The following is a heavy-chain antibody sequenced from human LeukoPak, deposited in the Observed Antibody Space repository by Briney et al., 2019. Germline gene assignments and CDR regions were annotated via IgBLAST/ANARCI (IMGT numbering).Heavy chain of an antibody. CDR3: ARGRGEFDYFDY. J-gene: IGHJ4*02. D-gene: IGHD3-16*01. CDR2: ISAYKGNT. CDR1: GYTFTSYG. V-gene: IGHV1-18*01. Sequence: ASVKVSCKASGYTFTSYGFTWVRQAPGQGLEWMGWISAYKGNTNYAQKLQGRVTMTTDTSTSTAYMELRSLRSDDTAVYYCARGRGEFDYFDYWGQGTLATVSS.